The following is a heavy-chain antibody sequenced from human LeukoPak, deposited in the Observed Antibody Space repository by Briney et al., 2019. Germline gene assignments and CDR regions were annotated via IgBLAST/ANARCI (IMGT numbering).Heavy chain of an antibody. V-gene: IGHV3-21*01. CDR3: ARTSPYSSSWYYFDY. J-gene: IGHJ4*02. Sequence: GGSLRLSCAASGFTFNTYSMNWVRQAPGKGLEWVSSISSSGSYMYYADSVKGRFTISRDNAKNSLYLQMNSLRAEDTAVYYCARTSPYSSSWYYFDYWGQGTLVTVSS. D-gene: IGHD6-13*01. CDR1: GFTFNTYS. CDR2: ISSSGSYM.